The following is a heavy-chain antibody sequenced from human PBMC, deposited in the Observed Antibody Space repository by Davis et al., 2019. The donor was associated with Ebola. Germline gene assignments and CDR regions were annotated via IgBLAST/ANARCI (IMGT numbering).Heavy chain of an antibody. V-gene: IGHV3-74*01. CDR3: ARNDYFAD. Sequence: GESLKISCAASGFTFSSYWMHWVRQVPGKGLVWVSRINSDGSSTSYADSVKGRFTISRDNAKNTLYLQMNSLRVEDTAIYYCARNDYFADWGQGTLVTVSS. CDR2: INSDGSST. J-gene: IGHJ4*02. CDR1: GFTFSSYW.